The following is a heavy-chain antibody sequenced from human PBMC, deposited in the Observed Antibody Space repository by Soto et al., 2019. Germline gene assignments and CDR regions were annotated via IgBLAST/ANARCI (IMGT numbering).Heavy chain of an antibody. V-gene: IGHV1-18*01. D-gene: IGHD1-26*01. CDR3: ARGGATPLDAFDI. CDR2: ISTYIGNT. Sequence: QVQLMQSGGEVKQPGASVKVSCKASGYTFTSYGISWVRQAPGQGLEWMGWISTYIGNTNYAQKLQIRVTMTTDTSTSTAYMELRSLRSDDTAVYYCARGGATPLDAFDIWGQGTMVIVSS. J-gene: IGHJ3*02. CDR1: GYTFTSYG.